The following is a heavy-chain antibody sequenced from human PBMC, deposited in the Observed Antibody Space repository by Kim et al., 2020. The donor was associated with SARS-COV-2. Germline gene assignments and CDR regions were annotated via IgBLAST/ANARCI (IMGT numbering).Heavy chain of an antibody. V-gene: IGHV3-23*03. J-gene: IGHJ4*02. CDR1: GFTFSSYA. CDR3: AARPQNMVRETDY. CDR2: IYSGGSST. D-gene: IGHD3-10*01. Sequence: GGSLRLSCAASGFTFSSYAMSWVRQAPGKGLEWVSVIYSGGSSTYYADSVKGRFTISRDNSKNTLYLQMNSLRAEDTAVYYCAARPQNMVRETDYWGQGTLVTVSS.